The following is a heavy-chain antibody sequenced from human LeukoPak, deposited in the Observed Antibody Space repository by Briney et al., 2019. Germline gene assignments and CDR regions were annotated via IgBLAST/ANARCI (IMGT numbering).Heavy chain of an antibody. CDR1: GFTFSSYG. CDR2: ISSSGSTI. J-gene: IGHJ4*02. D-gene: IGHD5-18*01. V-gene: IGHV3-48*04. CDR3: AKDGARYSYGPSSYYFDY. Sequence: GGTLRLSCAASGFTFSSYGISWVRQAPGKGLEWVSYISSSGSTIYYADSVKGRFTISRDNSKNSLYLQMNSLRTEDTALYYCAKDGARYSYGPSSYYFDYWGQGTLVTVSS.